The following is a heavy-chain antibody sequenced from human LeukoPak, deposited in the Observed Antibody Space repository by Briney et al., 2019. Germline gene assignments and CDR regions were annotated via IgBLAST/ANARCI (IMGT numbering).Heavy chain of an antibody. D-gene: IGHD3/OR15-3a*01. CDR2: INPSDGFT. J-gene: IGHJ4*02. CDR3: ATAVDQDFDY. Sequence: ASVRVACKTSGFSITDYFMHWVRHAPGQGLEWTGMINPSDGFTRQAQKFEGRVTITSDTSTSTVYMEMSSLTSEDTAVYYCATAVDQDFDYWGQGTLVTVSS. CDR1: GFSITDYF. V-gene: IGHV1-46*01.